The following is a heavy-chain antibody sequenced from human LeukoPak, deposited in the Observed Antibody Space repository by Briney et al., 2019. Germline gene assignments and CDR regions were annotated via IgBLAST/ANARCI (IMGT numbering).Heavy chain of an antibody. V-gene: IGHV3-30-3*01. CDR1: GFTFSSYA. Sequence: GGSLRLSCAASGFTFSSYAMHWVHQAPGKGLEWVAVISYDGSNKYYADSVKGRFTISRDNSKNTLYLQMNSLRAEDTAVYYCARDIAVAGFYNWFAPRGQGTLVTVSS. CDR2: ISYDGSNK. D-gene: IGHD6-19*01. J-gene: IGHJ5*02. CDR3: ARDIAVAGFYNWFAP.